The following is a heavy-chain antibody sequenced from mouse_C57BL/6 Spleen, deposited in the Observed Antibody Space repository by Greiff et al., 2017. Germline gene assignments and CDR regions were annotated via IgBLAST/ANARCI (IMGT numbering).Heavy chain of an antibody. D-gene: IGHD1-1*01. V-gene: IGHV1-80*01. CDR3: ARAVITTVVATPYYAMGY. CDR1: GYAFSSYW. Sequence: VQLQQSGAELVKPGASVKISCKASGYAFSSYWMNWVKQRPGKGLEWIGQIYPGDGDTNYNGKFKGKATLTADKSSSTAYMQLSSLTSEDSAVYFCARAVITTVVATPYYAMGYWGQGTSVTVSS. J-gene: IGHJ4*01. CDR2: IYPGDGDT.